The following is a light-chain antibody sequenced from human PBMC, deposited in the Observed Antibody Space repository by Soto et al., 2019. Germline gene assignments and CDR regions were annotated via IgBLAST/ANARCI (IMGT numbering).Light chain of an antibody. Sequence: EIVLTQSPATLSLSPGERATLSCRASQSVSSYLAWYQQKPGQAPRLLIYDASNRATGIPARLSGSGSGTDFTLTISSLEPEDFAVYYCQQFSSYTLTFGGGTKVDIX. CDR3: QQFSSYTLT. V-gene: IGKV3-11*01. CDR1: QSVSSY. CDR2: DAS. J-gene: IGKJ4*01.